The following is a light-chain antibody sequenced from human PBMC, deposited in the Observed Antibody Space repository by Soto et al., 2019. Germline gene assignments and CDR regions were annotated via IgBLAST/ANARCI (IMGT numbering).Light chain of an antibody. V-gene: IGLV2-23*01. CDR2: EGS. CDR3: CSYAGSRNLV. CDR1: SSDVGSYDL. J-gene: IGLJ2*01. Sequence: QSALTQPASVSGSPGQSITISCTGTSSDVGSYDLVSWYQQHPGEAPKLMIYEGSKRPSGISNRFSGSKSGNTASLTISGLQAEDEADYYCCSYAGSRNLVFGGGTKLTVL.